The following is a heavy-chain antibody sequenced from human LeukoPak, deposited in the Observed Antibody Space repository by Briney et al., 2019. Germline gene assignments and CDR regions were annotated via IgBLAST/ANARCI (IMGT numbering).Heavy chain of an antibody. J-gene: IGHJ4*02. CDR2: IGSTGDST. CDR1: GFTFSSYG. Sequence: GGSLRLSCAASGFTFSSYGMTWVRQAPGKGLEWVSAIGSTGDSTYYADSVKGRFTISRDNSKNTLYLQMNSLRAEDTALYYCARGASRADYWGQGTLVTVSS. V-gene: IGHV3-23*01. CDR3: ARGASRADY.